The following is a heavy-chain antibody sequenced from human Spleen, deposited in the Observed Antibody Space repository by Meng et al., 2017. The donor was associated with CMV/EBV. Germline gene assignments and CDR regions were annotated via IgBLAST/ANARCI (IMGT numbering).Heavy chain of an antibody. CDR2: INPSGGST. J-gene: IGHJ6*02. CDR1: GYTFTSYY. V-gene: IGHV1-46*01. Sequence: ASVKVSCKASGYTFTSYYMHWVRQAPGQGLEWMGIINPSGGSTSYAQKFQGRVTMTRDTSTSTVYMELSSLRSDDTAVYYCARPAAPLFYYYGMDVWGQGTTVTVSS. D-gene: IGHD6-25*01. CDR3: ARPAAPLFYYYGMDV.